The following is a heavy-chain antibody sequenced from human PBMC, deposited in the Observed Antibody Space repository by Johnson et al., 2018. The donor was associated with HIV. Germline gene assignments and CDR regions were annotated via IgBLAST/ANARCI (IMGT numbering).Heavy chain of an antibody. D-gene: IGHD6-6*01. CDR2: ISFDGSEE. V-gene: IGHV3-30*03. CDR1: GFTFSNAW. CDR3: ARGGGYSIAAPSDAFDI. Sequence: QVQLVESGGDLVEPGESLRLSCVASGFTFSNAWMHWVRQAPGKGLEWVAVISFDGSEEYYVDSVKGRFTISRDNSNNTLYLQMNSLRAEDTAVYYCARGGGYSIAAPSDAFDIWGQGTMVAVSS. J-gene: IGHJ3*02.